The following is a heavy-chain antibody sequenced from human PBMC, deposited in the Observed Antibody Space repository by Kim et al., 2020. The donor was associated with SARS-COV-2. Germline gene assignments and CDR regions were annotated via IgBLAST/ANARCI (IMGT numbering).Heavy chain of an antibody. V-gene: IGHV3-53*01. CDR3: ARTLWWQLQH. D-gene: IGHD2-15*01. Sequence: STYCTESVRGRFTSSRDNSQNTVYLQMNGLRAEETAMYYCARTLWWQLQHWGQGTLVTVSS. J-gene: IGHJ1*01. CDR2: ST.